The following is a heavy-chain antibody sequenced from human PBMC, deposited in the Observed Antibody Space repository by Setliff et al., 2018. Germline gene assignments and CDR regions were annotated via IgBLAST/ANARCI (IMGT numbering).Heavy chain of an antibody. D-gene: IGHD2-2*01. Sequence: GGSLRLSCAASGFTFSSYSMNWVRQAPGKGLEWVSYISSSSSTIYYADSVKGRFTISRDNAKNSLYLQMNSLRAEDTAVYYCARDRYCSSASCYATQYNWFDPWGQGTLVTVSS. J-gene: IGHJ5*02. CDR1: GFTFSSYS. CDR3: ARDRYCSSASCYATQYNWFDP. CDR2: ISSSSSTI. V-gene: IGHV3-48*01.